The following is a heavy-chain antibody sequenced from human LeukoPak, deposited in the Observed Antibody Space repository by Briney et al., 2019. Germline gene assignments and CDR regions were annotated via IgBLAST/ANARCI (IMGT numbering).Heavy chain of an antibody. Sequence: GGSLRLSCAASGFTFSSYEMNWVRQAPGKGLEWVSYISSSSSTIYYADSVKGRFTIPRDNAKNSLYLQMNSLRAEDTAVYFCAREGSGSYPSYYYDSSGYYEYYFDYWGQGTLVTVSS. CDR1: GFTFSSYE. V-gene: IGHV3-48*01. D-gene: IGHD3-22*01. CDR2: ISSSSSTI. J-gene: IGHJ4*02. CDR3: AREGSGSYPSYYYDSSGYYEYYFDY.